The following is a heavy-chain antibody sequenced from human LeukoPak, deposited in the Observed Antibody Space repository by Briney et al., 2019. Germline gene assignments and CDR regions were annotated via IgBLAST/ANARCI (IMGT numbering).Heavy chain of an antibody. CDR2: IIPIFGTA. CDR1: GGTFSSYA. V-gene: IGHV1-69*05. CDR3: ATGNEYCSSTSCYQDYYYYMDV. J-gene: IGHJ6*03. Sequence: WASVKVSCKASGGTFSSYAISWVRQAPGQGLEWMGGIIPIFGTANYAQKFQGRVTITTDESTSTAYMELSSLRSEDTAVYYCATGNEYCSSTSCYQDYYYYMDVWGKGTTVTVSS. D-gene: IGHD2-2*01.